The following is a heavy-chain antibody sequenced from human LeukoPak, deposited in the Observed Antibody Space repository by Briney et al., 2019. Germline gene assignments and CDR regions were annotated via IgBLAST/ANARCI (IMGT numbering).Heavy chain of an antibody. Sequence: PGGSLRLSCAASGFTFSSYSMNWVRQAPGKGLEGFSYISSSSTIYYADSVKGRFTISRDNAKNSLYLQMNSLRAEDTAVFYCATDDRTYGDYEDDAFDIWGRGTMVTVSS. V-gene: IGHV3-48*01. J-gene: IGHJ3*02. CDR2: ISSSSTI. CDR1: GFTFSSYS. D-gene: IGHD4-17*01. CDR3: ATDDRTYGDYEDDAFDI.